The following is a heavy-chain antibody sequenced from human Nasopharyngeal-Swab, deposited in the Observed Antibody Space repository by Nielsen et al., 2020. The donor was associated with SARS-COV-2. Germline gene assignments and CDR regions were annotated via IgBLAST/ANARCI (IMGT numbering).Heavy chain of an antibody. V-gene: IGHV3-64*01. CDR3: TRDRDGGWSFDY. J-gene: IGHJ4*02. Sequence: GGSLRLSCAASGFTFDTFAMHWVRQAPGKGLEFVSSILGDGIATQYASSVKGRFTISRDNSKNTLYLQMGSLRDEDIAVYYCTRDRDGGWSFDYWGQGTLVTVSS. CDR2: ILGDGIAT. CDR1: GFTFDTFA. D-gene: IGHD6-19*01.